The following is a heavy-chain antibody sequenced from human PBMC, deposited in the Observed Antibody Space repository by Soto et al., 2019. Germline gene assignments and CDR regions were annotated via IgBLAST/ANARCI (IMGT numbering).Heavy chain of an antibody. CDR2: ISWNSGSL. CDR1: GFTFDEYA. D-gene: IGHD2-15*01. V-gene: IGHV3-9*01. CDR3: AKAPQHPFCSGGSCYSGWYFDL. Sequence: EVQLVESGGGLVQPGRSLRLSCAASGFTFDEYAMHWVRQAPGKGLEWVSGISWNSGSLGYVDSVKGRFTISRDNAKNSLYLQMNSLRAEDTALYYCAKAPQHPFCSGGSCYSGWYFDLWGRGTLVTVSS. J-gene: IGHJ2*01.